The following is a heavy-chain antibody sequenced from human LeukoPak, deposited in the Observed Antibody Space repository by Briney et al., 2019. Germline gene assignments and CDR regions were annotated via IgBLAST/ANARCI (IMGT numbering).Heavy chain of an antibody. CDR1: RFTFSSYS. J-gene: IGHJ4*02. CDR3: AKGSMVEPTGY. Sequence: GGSLRLSCAASRFTFSSYSMNWVRQAPGRGLEWVSYISSSSSTIYYADSVKGRFTISRDNAKNSLYLQMNSLRAEDTAVYYCAKGSMVEPTGYWGQGTLVTVSS. V-gene: IGHV3-48*01. CDR2: ISSSSSTI. D-gene: IGHD4/OR15-4a*01.